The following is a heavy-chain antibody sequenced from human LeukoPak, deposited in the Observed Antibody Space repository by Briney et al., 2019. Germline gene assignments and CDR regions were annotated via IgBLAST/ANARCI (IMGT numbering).Heavy chain of an antibody. D-gene: IGHD1-1*01. CDR1: GFTFSSYA. V-gene: IGHV3-23*01. CDR3: TTDLEENGGYYYYYGMDV. Sequence: PGGSLRLSCAASGFTFSSYAMSWVRQAPGKGLEWVSAISGSGGSTYYADSVKGRFTISRDNSKNTLYLQMNSLRAEDTAVYYCTTDLEENGGYYYYYGMDVWGQGTTVTVSS. J-gene: IGHJ6*02. CDR2: ISGSGGST.